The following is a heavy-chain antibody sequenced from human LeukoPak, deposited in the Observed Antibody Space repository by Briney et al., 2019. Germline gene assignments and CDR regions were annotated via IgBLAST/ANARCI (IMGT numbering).Heavy chain of an antibody. D-gene: IGHD4-23*01. CDR1: GGSISSGGYY. V-gene: IGHV4-30-2*01. CDR3: ARVLSYTVVTPARGAFDI. J-gene: IGHJ3*02. CDR2: IYHSGST. Sequence: SETLSLTCTISGGSISSGGYYWSWIRQPPGKGLEWIGYIYHSGSTYYNPSLKSRVTISVDRSKNQFSLKLSSVTAADTAVYYCARVLSYTVVTPARGAFDIWGQGTMVTVSS.